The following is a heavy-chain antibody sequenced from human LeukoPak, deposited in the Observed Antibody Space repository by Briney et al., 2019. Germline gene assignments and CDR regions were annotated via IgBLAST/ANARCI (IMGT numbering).Heavy chain of an antibody. CDR3: ATSLNYYDSSGPAYFDY. J-gene: IGHJ4*02. CDR2: ISSSGSTI. V-gene: IGHV3-11*01. Sequence: WSRRTIEKKLEWVSYISSSGSTIYYADSVKGRFTISRDNAKNSLYLQMNSLRAEGTAVYCCATSLNYYDSSGPAYFDYWGQGTLVTVSS. D-gene: IGHD3-22*01.